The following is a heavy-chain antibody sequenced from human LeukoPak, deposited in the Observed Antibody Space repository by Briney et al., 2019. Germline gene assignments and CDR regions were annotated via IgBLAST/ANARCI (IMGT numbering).Heavy chain of an antibody. CDR1: GFTFSNYE. J-gene: IGHJ4*02. CDR3: AKNLDVFGDCLIN. Sequence: GGSLRLSCAAFGFTFSNYEVNWFRQAPGKGLEWILYISRSGITIYYADSVKGRFTISRDNSKNTLYLQMNSLRAEDTAAYYCAKNLDVFGDCLINWGQGTLVTVSS. D-gene: IGHD2-21*02. CDR2: ISRSGITI. V-gene: IGHV3-48*03.